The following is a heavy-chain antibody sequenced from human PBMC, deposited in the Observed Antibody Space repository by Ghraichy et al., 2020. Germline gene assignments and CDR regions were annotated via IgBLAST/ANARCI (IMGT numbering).Heavy chain of an antibody. V-gene: IGHV4-59*08. D-gene: IGHD3-10*01. Sequence: LSLTCTVSGGSISSYYWSWIRQPPGKGLEWIGYIYYSGSTNYNPSLKSRVTISVDTSKNQFSLKLSSVTAADTAVYYCARLQARPGSAYYYYYYGMDVWGQGTTVTVSS. CDR1: GGSISSYY. CDR2: IYYSGST. J-gene: IGHJ6*02. CDR3: ARLQARPGSAYYYYYYGMDV.